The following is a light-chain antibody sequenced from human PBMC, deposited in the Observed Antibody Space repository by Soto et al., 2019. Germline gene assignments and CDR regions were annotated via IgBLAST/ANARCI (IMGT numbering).Light chain of an antibody. CDR2: DAS. J-gene: IGKJ2*01. CDR1: QSVSSY. Sequence: EIVLTQSPATLSLSPGERATLSCRASQSVSSYLAWYQQKPGQAPRLLIYDASNRATGIPARFSGSGSGTDFTLTISSLEPEDFAVYYCQQRSNWPPSYPLGQGTKLEIK. CDR3: QQRSNWPPSYP. V-gene: IGKV3-11*01.